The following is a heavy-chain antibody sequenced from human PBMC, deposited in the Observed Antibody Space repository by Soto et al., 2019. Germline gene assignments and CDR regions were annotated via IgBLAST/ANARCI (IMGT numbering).Heavy chain of an antibody. CDR1: GYTFTGSY. CDR2: INPKTGAT. Sequence: ASVKVSCKSSGYTFTGSYIHWALQAPGQGLEWVGWINPKTGATNFAQRFQGRVTMTRDTSITTAYMDLSSLTSDDTATYYCAKTYDGSGQPSHWFGPWGQGTPVTVSS. V-gene: IGHV1-2*02. J-gene: IGHJ5*02. D-gene: IGHD3-22*01. CDR3: AKTYDGSGQPSHWFGP.